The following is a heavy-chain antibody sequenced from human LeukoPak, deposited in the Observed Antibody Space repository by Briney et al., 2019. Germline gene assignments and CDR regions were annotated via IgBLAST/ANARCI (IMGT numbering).Heavy chain of an antibody. CDR1: GFTFNTHA. CDR3: ARDQGYSYYYLDY. Sequence: PGGSLRLSCAASGFTFNTHAMSWVRQAPGKGLERVSGINGNGASTYYSDSVKGRFTISRDNSKNTLYLQMRSLRAEDTAVYYCARDQGYSYYYLDYWGQGALVTVSS. V-gene: IGHV3-23*01. CDR2: INGNGAST. D-gene: IGHD5-18*01. J-gene: IGHJ4*02.